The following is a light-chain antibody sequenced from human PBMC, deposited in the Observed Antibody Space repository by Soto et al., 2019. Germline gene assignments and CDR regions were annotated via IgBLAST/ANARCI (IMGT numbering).Light chain of an antibody. CDR3: QQCYSSSSA. J-gene: IGKJ2*01. Sequence: DIQMTQSPSTLSASVGDGVTITCRASQNISVWLAWYQQRPGKAPKFLIYDASNLETGVSSRFSGSGSGTEFTLTIRSLQPDDFAAYSCQQCYSSSSAFGQGIKLEIK. V-gene: IGKV1-5*01. CDR2: DAS. CDR1: QNISVW.